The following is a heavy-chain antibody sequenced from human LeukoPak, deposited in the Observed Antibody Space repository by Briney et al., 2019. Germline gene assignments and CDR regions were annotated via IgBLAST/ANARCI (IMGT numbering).Heavy chain of an antibody. CDR2: IYHSGST. CDR1: GGSFSGYY. V-gene: IGHV4-34*01. CDR3: ARAYTVTNPYFDY. Sequence: PSETLSLTCAVYGGSFSGYYWSWISQPPGKGLEWIGSIYHSGSTYYNPSLKSRVTISVDTSKNQFSLKLSSVTAADTAVYYCARAYTVTNPYFDYWGQGTLVTVSS. D-gene: IGHD4-17*01. J-gene: IGHJ4*02.